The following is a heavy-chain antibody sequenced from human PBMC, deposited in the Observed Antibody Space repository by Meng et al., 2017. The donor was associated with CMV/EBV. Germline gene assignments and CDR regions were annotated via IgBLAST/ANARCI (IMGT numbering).Heavy chain of an antibody. Sequence: ACGYTFPGYYMHWVRQAPGQGLEWMGWINPNSGGTNYAQKFQGRVTMTRDTSISTAYMELSRLRSDDTAVYYCARGMKQQLVDFDYWGQGTLVTVSS. CDR1: GYTFPGYY. D-gene: IGHD6-13*01. J-gene: IGHJ4*02. CDR3: ARGMKQQLVDFDY. V-gene: IGHV1-2*02. CDR2: INPNSGGT.